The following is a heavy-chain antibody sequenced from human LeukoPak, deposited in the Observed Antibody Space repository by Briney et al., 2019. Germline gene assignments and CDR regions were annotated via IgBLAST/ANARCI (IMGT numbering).Heavy chain of an antibody. D-gene: IGHD2-21*02. J-gene: IGHJ4*02. Sequence: GESLKISCEGSGYSFSNYWIGWVRQMPGKGLEWMGIIYPGDYETKYSPSFQGLVTISVDKSISTAYLQWSSLKASDTAMYYCAIPPGYCGNDCSFDHWGQGTLVTVSS. CDR3: AIPPGYCGNDCSFDH. CDR2: IYPGDYET. V-gene: IGHV5-51*01. CDR1: GYSFSNYW.